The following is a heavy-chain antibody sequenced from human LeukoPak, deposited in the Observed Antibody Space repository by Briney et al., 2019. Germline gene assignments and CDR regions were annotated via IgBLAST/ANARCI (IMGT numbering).Heavy chain of an antibody. J-gene: IGHJ4*02. V-gene: IGHV3-30*10. D-gene: IGHD3-16*01. CDR3: ASWAGGSAIIYLFDY. Sequence: GRSLRLSCVASGITFSTYALHWVRQAPGKGLEWVAVVSHDGSNENYTDAVRGRFTVSRDNSKNTLYLQMDSLRAEDTAVYYCASWAGGSAIIYLFDYRGQGTVVTVSS. CDR1: GITFSTYA. CDR2: VSHDGSNE.